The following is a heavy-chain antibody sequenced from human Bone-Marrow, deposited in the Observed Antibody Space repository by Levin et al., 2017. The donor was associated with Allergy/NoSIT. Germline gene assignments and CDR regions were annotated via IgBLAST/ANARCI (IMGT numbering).Heavy chain of an antibody. J-gene: IGHJ1*01. V-gene: IGHV3-23*01. CDR1: GFTFSSYA. CDR2: ISGSGGTT. CDR3: ATTGASSAHEFFQH. D-gene: IGHD1-14*01. Sequence: GGSLRLSCAASGFTFSSYAMSWVRQAPGKGLEYVSGISGSGGTTYYADSVKGRFTISRDNSKNTLYLQMNSLRAEDTAVYYCATTGASSAHEFFQHWGQGTLVTVSS.